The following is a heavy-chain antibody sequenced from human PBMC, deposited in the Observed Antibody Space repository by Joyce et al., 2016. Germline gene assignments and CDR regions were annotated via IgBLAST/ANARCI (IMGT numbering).Heavy chain of an antibody. D-gene: IGHD6-19*01. J-gene: IGHJ4*02. CDR3: AREPYSSGLYYFDY. CDR1: GFTFRCYS. CDR2: ISSSSTSI. V-gene: IGHV3-21*01. Sequence: EVQLVESGGGLVKPGGSLRLSCVGSGFTFRCYSMNWVRQAPGKGLEWVSSISSSSTSIYYADSVKGRFTISRDNAKNSLYLQMNSLRAEDTAVYYCAREPYSSGLYYFDYWGQGTLVTVSS.